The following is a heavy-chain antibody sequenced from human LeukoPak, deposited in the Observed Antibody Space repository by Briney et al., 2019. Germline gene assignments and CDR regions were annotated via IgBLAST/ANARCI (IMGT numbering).Heavy chain of an antibody. CDR3: ARDRAPAPGMVREVIITMVY. CDR1: GGTFSSYA. Sequence: SVKVSCKASGGTFSSYAISWVRQAPGQGLEWMGGIIPIFGTANYAQKFQGRVTITADESTSTAYMELSSLRSEDTAVYYCARDRAPAPGMVREVIITMVYWGQGTLVTVSS. V-gene: IGHV1-69*13. D-gene: IGHD3-10*01. CDR2: IIPIFGTA. J-gene: IGHJ4*02.